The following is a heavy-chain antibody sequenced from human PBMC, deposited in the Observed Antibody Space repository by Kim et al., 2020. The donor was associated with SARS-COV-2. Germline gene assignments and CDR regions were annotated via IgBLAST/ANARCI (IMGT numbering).Heavy chain of an antibody. D-gene: IGHD6-19*01. CDR2: INPNSGGT. CDR1: GYTFTGYY. Sequence: ASVKVSCKASGYTFTGYYMHWVRQAPGQGLEWMGWINPNSGGTNYAQKFQGRVTMTRDTSISTAYMELSRLRSDDTAVYYCARQPIAVAGNRDYYGMDVWGQGTTVTVSS. CDR3: ARQPIAVAGNRDYYGMDV. V-gene: IGHV1-2*02. J-gene: IGHJ6*02.